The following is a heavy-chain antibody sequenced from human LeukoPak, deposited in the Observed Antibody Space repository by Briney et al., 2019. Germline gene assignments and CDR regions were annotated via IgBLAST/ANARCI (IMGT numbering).Heavy chain of an antibody. CDR3: ARAAFHDSFDI. CDR2: ISWDSSDI. J-gene: IGHJ3*02. V-gene: IGHV3-21*01. Sequence: GGSLRLSCVASAFTFSDHTMTWVRQAPGKGLEWVSSISWDSSDIFYADSLRGRLTISRDNAKNSLFLQIDSLEVEDTAVYYCARAAFHDSFDIWGQGTMVTVSS. D-gene: IGHD2/OR15-2a*01. CDR1: AFTFSDHT.